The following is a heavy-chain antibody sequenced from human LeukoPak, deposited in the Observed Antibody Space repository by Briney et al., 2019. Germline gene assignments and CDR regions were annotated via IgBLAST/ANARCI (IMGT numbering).Heavy chain of an antibody. CDR1: GFTFSSYW. J-gene: IGHJ4*02. Sequence: GGSLRLSCAASGFTFSSYWMSWVRQAPGTGLEWVANIKQDGSEKYYVDSVKGRFTISRDNAKCSLFLQMNSLRAEDTAVYYCARDYYASGSYYSGPVDYWGQGTLVTVSS. CDR3: ARDYYASGSYYSGPVDY. V-gene: IGHV3-7*01. D-gene: IGHD3-10*01. CDR2: IKQDGSEK.